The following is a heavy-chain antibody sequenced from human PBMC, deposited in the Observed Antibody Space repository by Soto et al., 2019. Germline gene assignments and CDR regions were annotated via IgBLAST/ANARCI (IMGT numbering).Heavy chain of an antibody. CDR2: ISHSGST. CDR3: ARVSGSYYYGMDV. Sequence: QVQLQESGPGLVKPSGTLSLTCAVSGGSISSSYWWSWVRQPPGKGLEWIGEISHSGSTNSYTSPMNRGTISVDKSKNQFSLKVTSVTAADTAVYYCARVSGSYYYGMDVWGQGTTVTVSS. J-gene: IGHJ6*02. CDR1: GGSISSSYW. V-gene: IGHV4-4*02.